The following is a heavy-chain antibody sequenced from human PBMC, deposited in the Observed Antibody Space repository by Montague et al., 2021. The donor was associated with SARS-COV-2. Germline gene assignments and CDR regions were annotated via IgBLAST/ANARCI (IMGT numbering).Heavy chain of an antibody. CDR1: GYTFTSYY. D-gene: IGHD5-12*01. CDR3: ARRWPRTYYYGMDV. CDR2: INPSGGDS. Sequence: SVKVSCKASGYTFTSYYIHWVRQAPGQGLEWLGVINPSGGDSTYAQRFQGRVTMTRDTSTSTVYMELSSLRSEDTAVYYRARRWPRTYYYGMDVWGQGTTVTVSS. J-gene: IGHJ6*02. V-gene: IGHV1-46*01.